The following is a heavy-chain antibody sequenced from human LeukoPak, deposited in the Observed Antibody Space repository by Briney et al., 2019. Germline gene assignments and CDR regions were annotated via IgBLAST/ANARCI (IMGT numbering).Heavy chain of an antibody. D-gene: IGHD2-21*02. Sequence: PSETLSLTCTVSGGSITSSSNYWGWIRQPPGKGLEWIGSIYYSGNIYYNPSLKSRVSISVDTSKNQFSLKLSSVTAADTAVYYCARQGPRCLGDCYYGAFDIRGQGTMVTVSS. V-gene: IGHV4-39*01. CDR2: IYYSGNI. CDR1: GGSITSSSNY. CDR3: ARQGPRCLGDCYYGAFDI. J-gene: IGHJ3*02.